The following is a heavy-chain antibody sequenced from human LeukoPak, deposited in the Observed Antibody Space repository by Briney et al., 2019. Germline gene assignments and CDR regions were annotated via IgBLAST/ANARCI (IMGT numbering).Heavy chain of an antibody. J-gene: IGHJ3*02. Sequence: GGSLRLSCAASGFTFSSYAMSWLRQARGEGLEWVSAISGSGGSTYYADSVKGRFTISRDNSKNTLYLQMNSLRAEDTAVYYCAKDYVLWFGVEDAFDIWRQGTMVTVSS. V-gene: IGHV3-23*01. CDR2: ISGSGGST. CDR3: AKDYVLWFGVEDAFDI. CDR1: GFTFSSYA. D-gene: IGHD3-10*01.